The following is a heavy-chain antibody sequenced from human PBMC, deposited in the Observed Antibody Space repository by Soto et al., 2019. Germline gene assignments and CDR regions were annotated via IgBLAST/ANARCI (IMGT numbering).Heavy chain of an antibody. V-gene: IGHV4-31*03. Sequence: QVQLQESGPGLVKPSQTLSLTCTVSGGSISSGGYYWSWIRQHPGKGLEWIGYIYYSGSTYYNPALKSRFTISVDTSKNPFSLRLSSVTAADTAVYYCAREDQRITDAFDIWGQGTMVTVSS. D-gene: IGHD3-10*01. CDR2: IYYSGST. CDR1: GGSISSGGYY. CDR3: AREDQRITDAFDI. J-gene: IGHJ3*02.